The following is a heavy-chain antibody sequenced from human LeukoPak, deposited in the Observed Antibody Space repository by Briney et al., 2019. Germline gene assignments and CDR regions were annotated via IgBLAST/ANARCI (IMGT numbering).Heavy chain of an antibody. CDR2: INHSGST. J-gene: IGHJ4*02. D-gene: IGHD1-26*01. V-gene: IGHV4-34*01. CDR1: GGSFSGYY. Sequence: SETLSLTCAVYGGSFSGYYWSWIRQPPGKGLEWIGEINHSGSTNYNPSLESRVTISVDTSKNQFSLKLSSVTAADTAVYYCARRDSGSYFAHDYWGQGTLVTVSS. CDR3: ARRDSGSYFAHDY.